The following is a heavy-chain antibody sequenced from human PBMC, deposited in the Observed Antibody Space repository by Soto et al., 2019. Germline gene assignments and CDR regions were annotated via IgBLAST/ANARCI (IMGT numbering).Heavy chain of an antibody. Sequence: QVQLQESGPGLVKPSGTLSLTCAVSGGSISSSNWWTWVRQPPGKGLEWIGEIYRSGSTNYNPSLMGRVTVSVDTSKNHFSLRLNSVTAADTAVYYCARWVAAAGAVFDCWGQGTLVTVSS. D-gene: IGHD6-13*01. CDR3: ARWVAAAGAVFDC. CDR2: IYRSGST. CDR1: GGSISSSNW. V-gene: IGHV4-4*02. J-gene: IGHJ4*02.